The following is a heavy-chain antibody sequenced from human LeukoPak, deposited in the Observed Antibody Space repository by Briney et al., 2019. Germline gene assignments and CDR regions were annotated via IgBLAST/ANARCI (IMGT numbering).Heavy chain of an antibody. V-gene: IGHV1-8*01. D-gene: IGHD4-17*01. CDR2: MNPNSGNT. CDR3: ARGTVTTILYDYYYMDV. CDR1: GYTFTNYD. Sequence: ASVKVSCKASGYTFTNYDIHWVRQATGQGLEWMGWMNPNSGNTGYAQKFQGRVTMTRNTSISTAYMELSSLRSDDTAVYYCARGTVTTILYDYYYMDVWGKGTTVTISS. J-gene: IGHJ6*03.